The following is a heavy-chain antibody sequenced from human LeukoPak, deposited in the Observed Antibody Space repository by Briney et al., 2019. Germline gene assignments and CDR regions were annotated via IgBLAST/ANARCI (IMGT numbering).Heavy chain of an antibody. CDR3: ARGDYGDYCLDY. J-gene: IGHJ4*02. Sequence: GGSLRLSCAASGFTFSSYEMNWVRQAPGKGLEWVSYISSSGSTIYYAGSVKGRFTISRDNAKNSLYLQMNSLRAEDTAVYYCARGDYGDYCLDYWGQGTLVTVSS. CDR1: GFTFSSYE. CDR2: ISSSGSTI. V-gene: IGHV3-48*03. D-gene: IGHD4-17*01.